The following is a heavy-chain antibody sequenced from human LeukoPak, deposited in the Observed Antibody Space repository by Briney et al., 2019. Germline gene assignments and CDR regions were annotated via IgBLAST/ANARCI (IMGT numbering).Heavy chain of an antibody. Sequence: GGSLRLSCAASGFTFSNYIMNWVRQAPGKGLEWVSYISGSGSTVYYADSVKGRFTISRDNAKNSLYLQMNSLRAEDTAVYYCAELGITMIGGVWGKGTTVTISS. D-gene: IGHD3-10*02. CDR2: ISGSGSTV. CDR1: GFTFSNYI. CDR3: AELGITMIGGV. V-gene: IGHV3-48*04. J-gene: IGHJ6*04.